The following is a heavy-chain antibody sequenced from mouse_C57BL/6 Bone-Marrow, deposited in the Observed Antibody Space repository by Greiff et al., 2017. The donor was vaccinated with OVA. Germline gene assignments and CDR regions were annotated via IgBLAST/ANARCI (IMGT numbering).Heavy chain of an antibody. CDR1: GFTFSDYY. CDR2: ISNGGGST. V-gene: IGHV5-12*01. D-gene: IGHD2-4*01. J-gene: IGHJ1*03. CDR3: ARRGIYYDYLWYFDV. Sequence: EVKLMESGGGLVQPGGSLKLSCAASGFTFSDYYMYWVRQTPEKRLEWVAYISNGGGSTYYPDTVKGRFTISRDNAKNTLYLQMSRLKSEDTAMYYCARRGIYYDYLWYFDVWGTGTTVTVSS.